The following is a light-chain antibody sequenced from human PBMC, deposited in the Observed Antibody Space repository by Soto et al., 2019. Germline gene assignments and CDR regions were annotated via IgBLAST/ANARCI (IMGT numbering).Light chain of an antibody. Sequence: QSVLTQPPSVSGAPGQRVTISCTGSSSNIGAGYDVHWYQQFPGTAPKLLIXXXXXXXXXXXXXXXXXKSGTSASLAITGXXXEDEXXXYCQSYDSSLSGWVFGGGTKLTVL. CDR3: QSYDSSLSGWV. CDR2: XXX. J-gene: IGLJ3*02. CDR1: SSNIGAGYD. V-gene: IGLV1-40*01.